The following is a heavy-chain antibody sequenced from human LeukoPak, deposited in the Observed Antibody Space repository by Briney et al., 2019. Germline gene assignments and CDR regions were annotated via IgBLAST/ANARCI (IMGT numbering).Heavy chain of an antibody. V-gene: IGHV4-39*07. CDR3: VRDPKSAVAADWFDP. Sequence: SETLSLTCTVSGDSISSSTYYWGWIRQPPGKGLEWIGSIYYNGRTYYSPSLKSRVTISIDTSNQFSLRLDSMTAADTAVYYCVRDPKSAVAADWFDPWGQGTLVTVSP. CDR2: IYYNGRT. CDR1: GDSISSSTYY. D-gene: IGHD6-19*01. J-gene: IGHJ5*02.